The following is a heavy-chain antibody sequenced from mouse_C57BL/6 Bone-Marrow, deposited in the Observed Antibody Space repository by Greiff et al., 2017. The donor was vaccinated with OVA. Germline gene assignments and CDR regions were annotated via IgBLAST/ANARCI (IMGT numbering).Heavy chain of an antibody. J-gene: IGHJ4*01. CDR2: IYPGDGDT. CDR1: GYAFSSYW. V-gene: IGHV1-80*01. Sequence: QVQLKQSGAELVKPGASVKISCKASGYAFSSYWMNWVKQRPGKGLEWIGQIYPGDGDTNYNGKFKGKATLTADKSSSTAYMQLSSLTSEDSAVYFCARSGGNCYAMDYWGQGTPVTVSS. D-gene: IGHD3-1*01. CDR3: ARSGGNCYAMDY.